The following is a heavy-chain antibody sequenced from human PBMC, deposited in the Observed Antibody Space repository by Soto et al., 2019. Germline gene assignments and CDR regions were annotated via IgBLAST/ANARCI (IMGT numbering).Heavy chain of an antibody. CDR2: ISGSGGST. V-gene: IGHV3-23*01. CDR3: AKVIAMERGTPDY. Sequence: EVQLLESGGGLVQPGGSLRLSCAASGFTFSSYSMSWVRQAPGKGLEWVSAISGSGGSTYYADSVKGRFTISRDNSKNTLYLQMNSLRAEDTAVYYCAKVIAMERGTPDYWGQGTLVTVSS. J-gene: IGHJ4*02. D-gene: IGHD3-10*01. CDR1: GFTFSSYS.